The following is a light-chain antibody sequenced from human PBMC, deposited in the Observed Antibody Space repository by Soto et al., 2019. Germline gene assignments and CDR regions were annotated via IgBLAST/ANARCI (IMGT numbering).Light chain of an antibody. J-gene: IGLJ2*01. Sequence: QSVLTQPPSASGTPGQRVTISCSGSSSNIGVNYVYWYQQLPGTAPKLLIYTNNQRPSGVPDRFSGPKSGTSASLAISGLRSEDEADYHCATGDDSLSGVVFGGGTKLTVL. CDR3: ATGDDSLSGVV. V-gene: IGLV1-47*01. CDR2: TNN. CDR1: SSNIGVNY.